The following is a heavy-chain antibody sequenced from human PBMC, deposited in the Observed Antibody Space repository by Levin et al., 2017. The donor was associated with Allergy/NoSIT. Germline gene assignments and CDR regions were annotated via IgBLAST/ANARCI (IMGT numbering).Heavy chain of an antibody. Sequence: RSGGSLRLSCAASGFTFDDYGMSWVRRGPGKGLEWVSGITGNGGSTGYADSVKGRFTVSRDNAKKSLYLEMNSLRAEDTASYYCARGSPPYTGSSAYDYYGMDVWGQGTTVTVSS. D-gene: IGHD6-13*01. CDR1: GFTFDDYG. J-gene: IGHJ6*02. CDR2: ITGNGGST. V-gene: IGHV3-20*04. CDR3: ARGSPPYTGSSAYDYYGMDV.